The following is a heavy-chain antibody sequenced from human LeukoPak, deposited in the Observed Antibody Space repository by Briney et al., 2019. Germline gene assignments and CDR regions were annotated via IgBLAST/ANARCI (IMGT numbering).Heavy chain of an antibody. Sequence: PGGSLRLSCVASGFRISSNEMNWVRQAPGKGLEWISYISISGTTIYYADSVKGRFTISRDNAKNSVYLQMNSLSVEDTAVYYCAREIWGQGTMVTVSS. CDR2: ISISGTTI. J-gene: IGHJ3*02. V-gene: IGHV3-48*03. CDR1: GFRISSNE. CDR3: AREI.